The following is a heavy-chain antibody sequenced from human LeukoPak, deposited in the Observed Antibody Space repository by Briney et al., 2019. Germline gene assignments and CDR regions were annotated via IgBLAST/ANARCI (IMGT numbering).Heavy chain of an antibody. J-gene: IGHJ4*02. Sequence: PGGSLRLSCAASGFTFRSYAMSWVRQAPGKGLEWVANIKQDGSEKYYVDSVKGRFTISRDNAKNSLYLQMNSLRAEDTAVYYCARARDYWGQGTLVTVSS. CDR1: GFTFRSYA. CDR2: IKQDGSEK. CDR3: ARARDY. V-gene: IGHV3-7*01.